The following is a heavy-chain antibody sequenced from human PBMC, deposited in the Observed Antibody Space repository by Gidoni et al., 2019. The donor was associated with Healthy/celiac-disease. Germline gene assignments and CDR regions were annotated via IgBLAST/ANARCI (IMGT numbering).Heavy chain of an antibody. V-gene: IGHV3-23*01. CDR2: ISGSGGST. CDR3: APIPKVRLGELSLYRGY. CDR1: GFTFSSYA. D-gene: IGHD3-16*02. Sequence: EVQLLESGGGLVQPGGSLRLSCAASGFTFSSYAMSWVRQAPGKGLEWVSAISGSGGSTYYADSVKGRFTISRDNSKNTLYLQMNSLRAEDTAVYYCAPIPKVRLGELSLYRGYWGQGTLVTVSS. J-gene: IGHJ4*02.